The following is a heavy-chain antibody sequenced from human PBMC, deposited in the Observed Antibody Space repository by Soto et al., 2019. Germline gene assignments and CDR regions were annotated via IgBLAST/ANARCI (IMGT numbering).Heavy chain of an antibody. V-gene: IGHV3-15*01. J-gene: IGHJ4*02. D-gene: IGHD6-6*01. CDR2: IKSKTDGGTT. CDR3: IIDRPTGRAY. Sequence: EVQLVESGGGLVMPGGSLRLSCAASGFTFTNAWMRWVRQAPGKGLEWVARIKSKTDGGTTDYATPVKGRFTISREDSKNTLYLQMNSLKTEDTAVYYCIIDRPTGRAYWGEGTQGTVSS. CDR1: GFTFTNAW.